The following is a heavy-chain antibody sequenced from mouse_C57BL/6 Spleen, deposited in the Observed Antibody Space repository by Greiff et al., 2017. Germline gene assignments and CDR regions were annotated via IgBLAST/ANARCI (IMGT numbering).Heavy chain of an antibody. D-gene: IGHD1-1*01. CDR1: GYAFSSYW. V-gene: IGHV1-80*01. CDR3: ARLRDYYGSPYAMDY. J-gene: IGHJ4*01. Sequence: LQESGAELVKPGASVKISCKASGYAFSSYWMNWVKQRPGKGLEWIGQIYPGDGDTNYNGKFTGKATLTADKSSSTAYMQLSSLTSEDSAVYFCARLRDYYGSPYAMDYWGQGTSVTVSS. CDR2: IYPGDGDT.